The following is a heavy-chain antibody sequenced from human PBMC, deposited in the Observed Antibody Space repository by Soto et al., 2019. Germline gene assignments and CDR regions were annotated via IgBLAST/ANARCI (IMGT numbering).Heavy chain of an antibody. J-gene: IGHJ4*02. Sequence: PSETLSLTCTVSGGSISSSSYYWGWIRQPPGKGLEWIGSIYYSGSTYHNPSLKSRVTISVDTSKNQFSLKLSSVTAADTAVYYCASIPNDYGDYYFDYWGQGTLVTVSS. D-gene: IGHD4-17*01. CDR3: ASIPNDYGDYYFDY. CDR2: IYYSGST. CDR1: GGSISSSSYY. V-gene: IGHV4-39*01.